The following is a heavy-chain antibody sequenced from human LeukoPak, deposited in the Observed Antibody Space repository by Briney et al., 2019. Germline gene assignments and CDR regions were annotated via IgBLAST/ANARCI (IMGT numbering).Heavy chain of an antibody. D-gene: IGHD3-22*01. CDR1: GYTFTSYD. CDR3: ARDNYYDSSGQDY. V-gene: IGHV1-8*03. J-gene: IGHJ4*02. Sequence: ASVKVSGTASGYTFTSYDINWVRQATGQGLEWMGWMNPNSGNTGYAQKFQGRVTITRNTSISTAYMELSSLRSEDTAVYYCARDNYYDSSGQDYWGQGTLVTVSS. CDR2: MNPNSGNT.